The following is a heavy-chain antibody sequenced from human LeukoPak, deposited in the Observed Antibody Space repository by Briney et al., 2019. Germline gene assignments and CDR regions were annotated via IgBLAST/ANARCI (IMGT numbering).Heavy chain of an antibody. CDR2: INPNSGGT. CDR3: AKTVGYSSGWSNYYYYYMDV. V-gene: IGHV1-2*02. CDR1: GYTFTGYY. J-gene: IGHJ6*03. D-gene: IGHD6-19*01. Sequence: APVKVSCKASGYTFTGYYMHWVRQAPGQGLEWMGWINPNSGGTNYAQKFQGRVTMTRDTSISTAYMELSRLRSDDTAVYYCAKTVGYSSGWSNYYYYYMDVWGKGTTVTVSS.